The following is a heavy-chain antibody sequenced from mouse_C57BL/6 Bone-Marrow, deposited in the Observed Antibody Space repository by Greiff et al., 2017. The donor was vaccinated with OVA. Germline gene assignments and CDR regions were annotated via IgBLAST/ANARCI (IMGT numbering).Heavy chain of an antibody. CDR3: ARGDYYGPYAMDY. CDR1: GYSITSDY. J-gene: IGHJ4*01. Sequence: EVKLQESGPGLAKPSQTLSLTCSVTGYSITSDYWNWIRQFPGNKLEYMGYISYSGSTYYNPSLKSRISITRDTSKNQYYLQLNSVTTEDTATYYCARGDYYGPYAMDYWGQGTSVTVSS. V-gene: IGHV3-8*01. D-gene: IGHD1-1*01. CDR2: ISYSGST.